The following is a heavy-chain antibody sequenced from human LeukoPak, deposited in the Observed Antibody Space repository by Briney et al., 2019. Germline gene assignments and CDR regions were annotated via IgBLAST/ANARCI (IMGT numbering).Heavy chain of an antibody. Sequence: GGSLRLSCAAPGFTFSSYAMSWVRQAPGKGLEWVSAISGSGGSTYYADSVKGRFTISRDNSKNTLYLLMNSLRAEDTAVYYCARSDFDYYGSGSYGEFDYWGQGTLVTVSS. D-gene: IGHD3-10*01. CDR2: ISGSGGST. V-gene: IGHV3-23*01. J-gene: IGHJ4*02. CDR3: ARSDFDYYGSGSYGEFDY. CDR1: GFTFSSYA.